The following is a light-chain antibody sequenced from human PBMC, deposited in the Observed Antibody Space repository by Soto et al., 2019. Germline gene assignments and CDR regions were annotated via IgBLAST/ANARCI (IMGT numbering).Light chain of an antibody. CDR1: SGHTNYA. CDR2: LNSDGSH. CDR3: RTLGSGIRV. V-gene: IGLV4-69*01. J-gene: IGLJ3*02. Sequence: QPVLTQSPSASASLGASVKLTCTLSSGHTNYAIAWHQQQPEKGPRYLMKLNSDGSHTNGDGIPDPFSGSSSGAERYLTISSPPSEDEAHYDCRTLGSGIRVFGGGTKRTFL.